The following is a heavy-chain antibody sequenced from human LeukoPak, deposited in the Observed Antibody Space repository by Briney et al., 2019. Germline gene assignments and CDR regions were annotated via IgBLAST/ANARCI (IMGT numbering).Heavy chain of an antibody. J-gene: IGHJ4*02. Sequence: ASVEVSCKASGYTFTSYDINWVRQAPGQGLEWMGWMNPNSGSTGYAQKFQGRVTITRNTSISTAYMELSGLRSEDTAVYYCARGRSTGYPYYFEYWGQGTLVTVSP. CDR1: GYTFTSYD. CDR3: ARGRSTGYPYYFEY. CDR2: MNPNSGST. D-gene: IGHD5-12*01. V-gene: IGHV1-8*03.